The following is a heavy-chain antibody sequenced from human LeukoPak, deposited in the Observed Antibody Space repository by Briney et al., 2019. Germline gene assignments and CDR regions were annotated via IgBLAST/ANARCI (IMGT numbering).Heavy chain of an antibody. Sequence: PSETLSLTCTVSGGSIISCGYYWSWIRQHPGKGLEWIGYIYYRGSTYYNPSLKSRVTISVDTSKNQFSLNLTSVTAADTAVYYCARWVVPGTHDYWGQGTLVTVSS. CDR1: GGSIISCGYY. D-gene: IGHD3-10*01. CDR3: ARWVVPGTHDY. J-gene: IGHJ4*02. CDR2: IYYRGST. V-gene: IGHV4-31*03.